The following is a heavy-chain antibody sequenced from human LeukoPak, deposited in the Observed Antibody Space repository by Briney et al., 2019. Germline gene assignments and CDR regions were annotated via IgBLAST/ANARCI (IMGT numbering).Heavy chain of an antibody. CDR3: ARDGGYSGYDLTY. J-gene: IGHJ4*02. Sequence: GGSLRLSCAASGFSFSSYPMHWVRQAPGKGLEYVSGINSNGGSTYYANSVKGRFTISRDNSKNTLYLQMGSLRAEDMAVYYCARDGGYSGYDLTYWGQGTLVTVSS. CDR2: INSNGGST. D-gene: IGHD5-12*01. V-gene: IGHV3-64*01. CDR1: GFSFSSYP.